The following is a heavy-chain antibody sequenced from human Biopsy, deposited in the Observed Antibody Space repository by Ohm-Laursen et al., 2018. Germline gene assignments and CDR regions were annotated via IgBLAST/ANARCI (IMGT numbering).Heavy chain of an antibody. CDR1: GFTVYNNH. CDR3: ASAHQYCSATTCNGGSDF. Sequence: SLRLSCAASGFTVYNNHMTWVRQAPGKGLEWVANINQDGSEKYYVDSVKGRFTISRDNAKDSLDLQMSSLRVEDTALYYCASAHQYCSATTCNGGSDFWGQGTLVTVSS. D-gene: IGHD2-15*01. V-gene: IGHV3-7*01. CDR2: INQDGSEK. J-gene: IGHJ4*02.